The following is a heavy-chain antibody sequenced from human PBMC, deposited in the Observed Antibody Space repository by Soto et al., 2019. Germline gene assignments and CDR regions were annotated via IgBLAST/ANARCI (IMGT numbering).Heavy chain of an antibody. V-gene: IGHV3-30-3*01. J-gene: IGHJ4*02. CDR1: GFTFSSYA. Sequence: QVQLVESGGGVVQPGRSLRLSCAASGFTFSSYAMHWVRQAPGKGLEWVAVISYDGSNKYYADSVKGRFTISRDNSKNTLYLQMNNLRAEDTAVYYCARGPSIAARRDYFDYWGQGTLVTVSS. D-gene: IGHD6-6*01. CDR3: ARGPSIAARRDYFDY. CDR2: ISYDGSNK.